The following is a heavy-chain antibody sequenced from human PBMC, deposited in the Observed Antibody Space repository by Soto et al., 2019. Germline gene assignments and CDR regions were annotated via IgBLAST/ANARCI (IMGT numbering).Heavy chain of an antibody. J-gene: IGHJ4*02. CDR3: AKRDLGF. V-gene: IGHV3-23*01. CDR1: GFTFGSYA. CDR2: ISDSGVYT. Sequence: GGSLRLSCAASGFTFGSYAMSWVRLAPGKGLEWVSSISDSGVYTTYADSVKGRFIISRNNSMNTLYVQMNSLRVEDTAIYYCAKRDLGFWGQGTLVTVSS.